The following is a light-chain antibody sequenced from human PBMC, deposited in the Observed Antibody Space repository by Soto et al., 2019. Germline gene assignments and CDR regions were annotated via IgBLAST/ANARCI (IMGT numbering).Light chain of an antibody. CDR2: EVS. V-gene: IGLV2-14*01. Sequence: QPASVSGSPGQSITISCTGTSSDVGGYNYVSWYQQHPGKAPKLMIYEVSNRPSGVSNRFSGSKSGNTASLTISGLQAEDEADYYCSSYTSSIYVFGTGTKLTVL. J-gene: IGLJ1*01. CDR3: SSYTSSIYV. CDR1: SSDVGGYNY.